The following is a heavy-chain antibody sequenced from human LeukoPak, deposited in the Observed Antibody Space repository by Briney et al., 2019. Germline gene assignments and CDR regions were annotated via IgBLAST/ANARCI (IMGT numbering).Heavy chain of an antibody. CDR3: AKDLGYSGYDTLDH. CDR2: ISGSGGRT. V-gene: IGHV3-23*01. Sequence: GGSLRLSCAASGFTFSSYAMSWVRQAPGKGLEWVSVISGSGGRTYYPDSVKGRFTISRDHSKNTLYLQMNSLRGEDTAVYYCAKDLGYSGYDTLDHWGQGTLVTVSS. D-gene: IGHD5-12*01. J-gene: IGHJ1*01. CDR1: GFTFSSYA.